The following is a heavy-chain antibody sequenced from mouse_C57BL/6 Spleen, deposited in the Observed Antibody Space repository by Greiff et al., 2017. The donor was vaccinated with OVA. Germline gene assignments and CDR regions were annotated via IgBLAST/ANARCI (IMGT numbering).Heavy chain of an antibody. V-gene: IGHV5-17*01. CDR3: ARKHYGSTYFDY. J-gene: IGHJ2*01. D-gene: IGHD1-1*01. CDR2: ISSGSSTI. Sequence: EVMLVESGGGLVKPGGYLKLSCAASGFTFSDYGMHWVRQAPEKGLEWVAYISSGSSTIYYADTVKGRFTISRDNAKNTLFLRMTSLRSEDTAMYYCARKHYGSTYFDYWGQGTTLTVSS. CDR1: GFTFSDYG.